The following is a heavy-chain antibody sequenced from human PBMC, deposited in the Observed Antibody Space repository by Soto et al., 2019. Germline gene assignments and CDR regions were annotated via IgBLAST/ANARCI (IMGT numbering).Heavy chain of an antibody. J-gene: IGHJ3*02. D-gene: IGHD3-22*01. Sequence: GGSLRLSCAASGFTFSSYGMHWVRQAPGKGLEWVAVISYDGSNKYYADSVKGRFTISRDNSKNTLYLQMNSLRAEDTAVYYCAKADTYYYDSSDQDAFAIWGQGKMGNVS. CDR2: ISYDGSNK. CDR3: AKADTYYYDSSDQDAFAI. CDR1: GFTFSSYG. V-gene: IGHV3-30*18.